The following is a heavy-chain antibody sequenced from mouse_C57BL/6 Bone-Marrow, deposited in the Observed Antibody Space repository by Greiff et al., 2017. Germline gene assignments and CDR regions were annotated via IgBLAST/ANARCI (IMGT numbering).Heavy chain of an antibody. CDR1: GFTFSSYA. J-gene: IGHJ4*01. V-gene: IGHV5-9-1*02. CDR3: TRGPPCGYYAMDY. Sequence: EVNVVESGEGLVKPGGSLKLSCAASGFTFSSYAMSWVRQTPEKRLEWVAYISSGGDYIYYADTVKGRFTISRDNARNTLYLQMSSLKSEDTAMYYCTRGPPCGYYAMDYWGQGTSVTVSS. CDR2: ISSGGDYI.